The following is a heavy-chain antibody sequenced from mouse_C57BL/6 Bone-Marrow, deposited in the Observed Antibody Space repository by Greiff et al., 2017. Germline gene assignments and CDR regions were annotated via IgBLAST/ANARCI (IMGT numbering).Heavy chain of an antibody. CDR2: INPNYGTS. CDR1: GYSFTDYN. Sequence: EVQLQESGPELVKPGASVKISCKASGYSFTDYNMNWVKQTNGKSLEWIGVINPNYGTSSYNQKVKGKATLTVDKSSSTAYMQLNSLTSEDSAVYYCATYYGDAMDYWGQGTSVTVSS. CDR3: ATYYGDAMDY. D-gene: IGHD1-1*01. V-gene: IGHV1-39*01. J-gene: IGHJ4*01.